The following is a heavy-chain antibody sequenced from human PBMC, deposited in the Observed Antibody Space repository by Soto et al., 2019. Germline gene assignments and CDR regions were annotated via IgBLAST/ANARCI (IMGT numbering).Heavy chain of an antibody. Sequence: PSETLSLTCTVSGGSISSGGYYWSWIRQHPGKDLEWIGYIYNSGNTYYNPNLKSRVTISVDKSKNQFSLKLSSVTAADTAVYYCARTEISSGWWGGSYGMDVWGQGTTVTVSS. D-gene: IGHD6-19*01. CDR2: IYNSGNT. CDR3: ARTEISSGWWGGSYGMDV. CDR1: GGSISSGGYY. J-gene: IGHJ6*02. V-gene: IGHV4-31*03.